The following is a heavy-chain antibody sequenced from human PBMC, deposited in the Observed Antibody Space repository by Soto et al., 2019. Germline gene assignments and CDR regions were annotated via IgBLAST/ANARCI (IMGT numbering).Heavy chain of an antibody. D-gene: IGHD2-15*01. Sequence: QVQLLESGPGLVKPSQTLSLTCSVSGDSISTVDYFWAWVRQPPGQALEYIGYIYKSATTYYNPSFESRVAISRATSTSQFSLDVTSLTAADTAVYFCARGRYCLTGRCFPNWFDSWGQGTLVTVSS. CDR3: ARGRYCLTGRCFPNWFDS. J-gene: IGHJ5*01. V-gene: IGHV4-30-4*01. CDR1: GDSISTVDYF. CDR2: IYKSATT.